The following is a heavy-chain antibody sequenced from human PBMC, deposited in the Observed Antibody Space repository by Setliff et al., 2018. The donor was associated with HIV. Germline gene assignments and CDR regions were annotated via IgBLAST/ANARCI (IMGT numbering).Heavy chain of an antibody. D-gene: IGHD4-17*01. Sequence: ASVKVSCKASGYTFIGYYIHWVRQAPGQGLEWMGIINSSGDSTSYAQKFQGRVTMTRDTSTSTVYMELSSLTYEDTAIYYCASGFRATVPDYWGQGTLVTVSS. CDR3: ASGFRATVPDY. CDR2: INSSGDST. V-gene: IGHV1-46*03. J-gene: IGHJ4*02. CDR1: GYTFIGYY.